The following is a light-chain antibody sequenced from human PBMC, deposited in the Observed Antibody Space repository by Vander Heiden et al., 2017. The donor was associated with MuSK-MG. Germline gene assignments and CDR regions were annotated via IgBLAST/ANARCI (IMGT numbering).Light chain of an antibody. V-gene: IGLV3-19*01. CDR2: CQN. Sequence: SELTQDPAVSVSVGQTVRISCHGDSFRRDYASWYRQNPGKAPELVIYCQNYRPSGIPARFSGSTSGTTATLTINGAQADDEADYYCNSRDISGDHLEFGGGTKLTVL. CDR3: NSRDISGDHLE. J-gene: IGLJ3*02. CDR1: SFRRDY.